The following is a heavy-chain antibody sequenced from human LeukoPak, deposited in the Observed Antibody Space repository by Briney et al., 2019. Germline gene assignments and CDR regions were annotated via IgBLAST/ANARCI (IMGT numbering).Heavy chain of an antibody. CDR1: GFTFSDYY. Sequence: KSGGSLRLSCAASGFTFSDYYMTWIRQAPGKGLEWVSYISAGGTTIYYADSVKGRFTVSRDNARNSLYLQMNSLRAEDTAVYYCARVRSSSWTPGPWGQGTTVTVSS. J-gene: IGHJ6*02. CDR2: ISAGGTTI. D-gene: IGHD6-13*01. V-gene: IGHV3-11*01. CDR3: ARVRSSSWTPGP.